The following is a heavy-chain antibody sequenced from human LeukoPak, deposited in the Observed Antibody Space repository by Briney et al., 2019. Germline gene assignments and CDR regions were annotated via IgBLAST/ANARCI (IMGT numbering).Heavy chain of an antibody. CDR3: ARGPPYCSSTRCRD. V-gene: IGHV6-1*01. D-gene: IGHD2-2*01. CDR1: GDSVSSDSAA. CDR2: TYYRSKWYN. Sequence: SQTLSLTCAISGDSVSSDSAACNWIRQSPSRGLEWLGRTYYRSKWYNDYAVSVRSRITINPDTSKNQFSLQLNSVTPEDTAVYYCARGPPYCSSTRCRDWGQGTLVTVPS. J-gene: IGHJ4*02.